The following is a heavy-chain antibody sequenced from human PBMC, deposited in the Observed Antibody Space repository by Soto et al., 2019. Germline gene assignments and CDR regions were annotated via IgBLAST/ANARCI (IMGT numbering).Heavy chain of an antibody. CDR2: INPNSGST. Sequence: RASVKVSCKASGYTFTGYYMHWVRQAPGQGLEWMGMINPNSGSTNYAQKFQGWVTMTRDTSTSTAYMELSRLRSEDTAGYYCARFPPRGSNSWPRIFDYWGQGTLVTVSS. D-gene: IGHD6-13*01. J-gene: IGHJ4*02. CDR3: ARFPPRGSNSWPRIFDY. V-gene: IGHV1-2*04. CDR1: GYTFTGYY.